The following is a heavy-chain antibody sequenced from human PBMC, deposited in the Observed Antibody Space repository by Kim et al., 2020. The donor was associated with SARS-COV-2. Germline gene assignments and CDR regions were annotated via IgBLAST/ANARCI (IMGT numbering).Heavy chain of an antibody. CDR3: AREVSGRGDSRGPWGYYDSLGAFDI. V-gene: IGHV1-2*02. Sequence: ASVKVSCKASGYTFTGYYMHWVRQAPGQGLEWMGWINPNSGGTNYAQKFQGRVTMTRDTSISTAYMELSRLRSDDTAVYYCAREVSGRGDSRGPWGYYDSLGAFDIWGQGTMVTVSS. CDR2: INPNSGGT. J-gene: IGHJ3*02. CDR1: GYTFTGYY. D-gene: IGHD3-22*01.